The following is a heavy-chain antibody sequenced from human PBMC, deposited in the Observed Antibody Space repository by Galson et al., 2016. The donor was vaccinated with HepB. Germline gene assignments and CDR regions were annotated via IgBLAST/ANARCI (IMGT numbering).Heavy chain of an antibody. CDR2: IYYSGST. Sequence: SETLSLTCIVSDGSISSTDYYWAWIRQAPGKGLEWIGSIYYSGSTYYNPSLESRLTISIDRSKKHFSLNLTSVTAADTAVYYCARVNFLITVTLFDYWGQGTLVSVSS. V-gene: IGHV4-39*02. CDR1: DGSISSTDYY. CDR3: ARVNFLITVTLFDY. D-gene: IGHD4-17*01. J-gene: IGHJ4*02.